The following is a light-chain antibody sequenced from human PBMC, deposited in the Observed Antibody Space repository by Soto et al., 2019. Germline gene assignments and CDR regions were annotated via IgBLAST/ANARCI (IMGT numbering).Light chain of an antibody. Sequence: QSALTQPPSASGSPGQSVTISCTGTSSDVGGYNYVSWYQQHPGKAPKLIIYEVTQRPSGVPDRFSGSKSGNTASLTVSGLQTEDEADYYCSSYAGSDNFGVFGGGTKLPS. V-gene: IGLV2-8*01. CDR3: SSYAGSDNFGV. CDR2: EVT. J-gene: IGLJ2*01. CDR1: SSDVGGYNY.